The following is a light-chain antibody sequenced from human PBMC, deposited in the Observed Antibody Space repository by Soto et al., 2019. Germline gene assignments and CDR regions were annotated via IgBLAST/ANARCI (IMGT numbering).Light chain of an antibody. CDR2: DAS. Sequence: ETVLTQFPATLSLSPGERATLSCRASDNVDTYVAWYQQRPGQPPTLLIYDASHRAYGIPPRFSGSGFGTEFTLTITAIEAEDFAVYYCQQYNNWPPTFGQGTKLEIK. CDR1: DNVDTY. J-gene: IGKJ2*01. CDR3: QQYNNWPPT. V-gene: IGKV3-11*01.